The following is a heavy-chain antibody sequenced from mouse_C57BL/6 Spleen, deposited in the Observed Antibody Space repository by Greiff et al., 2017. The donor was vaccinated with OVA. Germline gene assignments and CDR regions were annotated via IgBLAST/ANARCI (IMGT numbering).Heavy chain of an antibody. D-gene: IGHD1-1*01. CDR3: ARAYYGSTYYFDY. CDR1: GFTFSDYG. V-gene: IGHV5-17*01. J-gene: IGHJ2*01. Sequence: EVKLMESGGGLVKPGGSLKLSCAASGFTFSDYGMHWVRQAPEKGLEWVAYISSGSSTIYYADTVKGRFTISRDNAKNTLFLQMTSLRSEDTAMYCCARAYYGSTYYFDYWGQGTTLTVSS. CDR2: ISSGSSTI.